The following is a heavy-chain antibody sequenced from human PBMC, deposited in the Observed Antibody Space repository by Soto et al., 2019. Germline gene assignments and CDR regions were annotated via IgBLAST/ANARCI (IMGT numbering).Heavy chain of an antibody. D-gene: IGHD6-6*01. J-gene: IGHJ6*03. Sequence: PGGSLRLSFAASGFTFDDYPMHWVRQPPGKGLEWVSGISWNSGNIGYADSVKGRFTISRDNAKNSLYLQMKSLRAEDTALYYCTKSSSYTYNYYMDVWGKGTTVTVSS. V-gene: IGHV3-9*01. CDR1: GFTFDDYP. CDR2: ISWNSGNI. CDR3: TKSSSYTYNYYMDV.